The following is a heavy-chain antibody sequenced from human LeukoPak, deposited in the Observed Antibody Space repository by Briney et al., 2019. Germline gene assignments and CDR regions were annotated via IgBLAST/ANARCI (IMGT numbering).Heavy chain of an antibody. J-gene: IGHJ5*02. D-gene: IGHD1-26*01. CDR1: GGTFSSYA. CDR2: IIPIFGTA. CDR3: ARDTSGSYYWFDP. V-gene: IGHV1-69*01. Sequence: SVKVSCKASGGTFSSYAISWVRQAPGQGLEWRGGIIPIFGTANYAQKFQGRVTITADESTSTAYMELSSLRSEDTAVYYCARDTSGSYYWFDPWGQGTLVTVSS.